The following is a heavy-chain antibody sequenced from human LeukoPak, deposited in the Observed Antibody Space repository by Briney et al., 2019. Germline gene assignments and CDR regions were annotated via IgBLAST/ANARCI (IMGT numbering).Heavy chain of an antibody. Sequence: SETLSLTCSVSGGSINNYYWNWIRQPPGKGLEWVGCISESGSTYNPSLKSRVTISGDTSKNQFSLKVTSVTAADTALYYCARGSDRDAYNFDFWGQGTLVTVSS. CDR1: GGSINNYY. J-gene: IGHJ4*02. CDR2: ISESGST. CDR3: ARGSDRDAYNFDF. D-gene: IGHD5-24*01. V-gene: IGHV4-59*01.